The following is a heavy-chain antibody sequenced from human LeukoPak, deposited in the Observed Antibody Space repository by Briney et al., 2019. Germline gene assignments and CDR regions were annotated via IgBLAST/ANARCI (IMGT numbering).Heavy chain of an antibody. J-gene: IGHJ2*01. CDR3: ARRGLFGSGNYYRPSSYFDL. CDR2: VYFSGYA. CDR1: GDSVSSYY. D-gene: IGHD3-10*01. V-gene: IGHV4-59*08. Sequence: SETLSLTCTVSGDSVSSYYWSWIRQTPRRGLELIGYVYFSGYADYSPSLKSRVSMSVDTTKQQISLTLNSVTAADTAVYYCARRGLFGSGNYYRPSSYFDLWGRGALVIVSS.